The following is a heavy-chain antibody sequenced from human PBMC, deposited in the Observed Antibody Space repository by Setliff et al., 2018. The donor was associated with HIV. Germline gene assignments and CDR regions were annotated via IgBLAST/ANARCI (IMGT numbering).Heavy chain of an antibody. D-gene: IGHD3-10*01. CDR1: GYTFTRHH. V-gene: IGHV1-46*04. Sequence: ASVKVSCKASGYTFTRHHVHWVRQAPGQGLEWMGIINPSGGSTSYAQKLQGRFTLTSDTSTDTVYMELRSLRSEDSAVYYCARVGGSGTYSTLDYWGQGALVTVSS. CDR3: ARVGGSGTYSTLDY. J-gene: IGHJ4*02. CDR2: INPSGGST.